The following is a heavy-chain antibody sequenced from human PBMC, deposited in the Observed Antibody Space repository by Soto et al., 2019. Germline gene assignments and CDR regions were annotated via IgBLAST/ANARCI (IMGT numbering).Heavy chain of an antibody. CDR2: ISSSSSYI. D-gene: IGHD6-19*01. V-gene: IGHV3-21*04. Sequence: GGSLRLSCAASGFTFSSHSMNWVRQAPGKGLEWVSSISSSSSYIYYADSVKGRFTISRDNAKNLVYLQMNSLRAEDTAVYYCAKDYSSGWYSDYWGQGTLVTVSS. CDR3: AKDYSSGWYSDY. CDR1: GFTFSSHS. J-gene: IGHJ4*02.